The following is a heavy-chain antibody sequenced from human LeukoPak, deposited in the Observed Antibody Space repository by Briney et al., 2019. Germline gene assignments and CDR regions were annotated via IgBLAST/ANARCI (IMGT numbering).Heavy chain of an antibody. CDR3: ARHYYGSGSSPMDV. Sequence: SETLSLTCTVSGGSISSYYWSWIRPPPGKGLEWIGYIYDSGSTNYNPSLKSRVTISLDTSKKQFSLKLTSVTATDTAVFYCARHYYGSGSSPMDVWGQGTTVTVSS. D-gene: IGHD3-10*01. J-gene: IGHJ6*02. CDR2: IYDSGST. V-gene: IGHV4-59*08. CDR1: GGSISSYY.